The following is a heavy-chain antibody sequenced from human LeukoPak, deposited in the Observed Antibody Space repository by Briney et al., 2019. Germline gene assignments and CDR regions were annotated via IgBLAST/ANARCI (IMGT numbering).Heavy chain of an antibody. CDR1: GDSIIGYY. D-gene: IGHD1-1*01. J-gene: IGHJ4*02. V-gene: IGHV4-59*01. CDR2: IHYSGGT. CDR3: ARGERLGPDF. Sequence: SETLSLTCTVSGDSIIGYYWSWIRQPPGKGLEWIGYIHYSGGTNYNPSLKSRVTISTDTSRSHFSLGLNSATAADTAVYYCARGERLGPDFWGQGTLVTVSS.